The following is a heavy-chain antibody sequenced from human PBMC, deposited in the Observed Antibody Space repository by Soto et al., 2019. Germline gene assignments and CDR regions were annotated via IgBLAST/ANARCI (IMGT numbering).Heavy chain of an antibody. CDR2: IFPSDSNT. Sequence: GESLKISCRTSGYRFTSYWIAWVRQMPGKGLEWMGIIFPSDSNTRYSPSFQGQVTISADRSTSTVFLQWASLKASDTAVYFCARKDKSGYFNWFDPWGQGTLVTVSS. J-gene: IGHJ5*02. CDR3: ARKDKSGYFNWFDP. V-gene: IGHV5-51*01. D-gene: IGHD3-22*01. CDR1: GYRFTSYW.